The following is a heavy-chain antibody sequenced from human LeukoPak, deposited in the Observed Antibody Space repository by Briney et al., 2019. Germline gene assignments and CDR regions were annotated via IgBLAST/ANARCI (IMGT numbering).Heavy chain of an antibody. CDR2: ISSSSSYI. CDR3: ARDPLAYDSSGYPPFVDY. CDR1: GFTFSSYS. V-gene: IGHV3-21*01. D-gene: IGHD3-22*01. J-gene: IGHJ4*02. Sequence: GGSLRLSCAASGFTFSSYSMNWVRQAPGKGLEWVSSISSSSSYIYYADSVKGRFTISRDNAKNSLYLQMDSLRAEDTAVYYCARDPLAYDSSGYPPFVDYWGQGTLVTVSS.